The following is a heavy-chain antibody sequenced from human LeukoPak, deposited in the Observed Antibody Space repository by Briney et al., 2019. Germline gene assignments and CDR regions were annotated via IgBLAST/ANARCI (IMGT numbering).Heavy chain of an antibody. V-gene: IGHV1-46*01. J-gene: IGHJ4*02. D-gene: IGHD3-10*01. Sequence: GALVKVSCKASGYTFTSYYMHWVRQAPGQGLEWMGIINPSGGGTSYAQKFQGRVTMTRDTSTSTVYMELSSLRSEDTAVYYCASYGSGSYLNDYWGQGTLVTVSS. CDR3: ASYGSGSYLNDY. CDR2: INPSGGGT. CDR1: GYTFTSYY.